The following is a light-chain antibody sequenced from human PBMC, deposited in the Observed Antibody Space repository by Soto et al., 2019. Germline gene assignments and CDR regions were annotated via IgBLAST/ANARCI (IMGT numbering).Light chain of an antibody. CDR2: DVS. V-gene: IGLV2-11*01. CDR3: ISYTSSSPYV. CDR1: SSDVGGYNY. J-gene: IGLJ1*01. Sequence: QSPLTQPRSVSGSPGQSVTISCTGTSSDVGGYNYVSWYQQHPGKAPKLMIYDVSKRPSGVPDRFSGSKSGNTASLTISGLQAEDEADYYCISYTSSSPYVFGTGTKVTVL.